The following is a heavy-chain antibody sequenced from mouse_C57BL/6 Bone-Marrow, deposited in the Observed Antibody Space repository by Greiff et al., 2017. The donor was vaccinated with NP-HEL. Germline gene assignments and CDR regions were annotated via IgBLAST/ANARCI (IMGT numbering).Heavy chain of an antibody. CDR1: GYTFTSYG. Sequence: QVQLKQSGAELARPGASVKLSCKASGYTFTSYGISWVKQRTGQGLEWIGEIYPRSGNTYYNEKFKGKATLTADKSSSTAYVELRSLTSEDSAVYFCARGFFITTVVAPGDVWGTGTTVTVSS. V-gene: IGHV1-81*01. CDR3: ARGFFITTVVAPGDV. D-gene: IGHD1-1*01. J-gene: IGHJ1*03. CDR2: IYPRSGNT.